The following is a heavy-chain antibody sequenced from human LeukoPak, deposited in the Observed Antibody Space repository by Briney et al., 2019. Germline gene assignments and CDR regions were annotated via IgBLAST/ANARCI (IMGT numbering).Heavy chain of an antibody. CDR2: LKQDGSVR. J-gene: IGHJ3*02. CDR3: VREGPVGGEFDI. V-gene: IGHV3-7*01. D-gene: IGHD1-26*01. CDR1: GFDFSNYW. Sequence: GGSLRVSCAAMGFDFSNYWMSWVRQTPGKGLEWVANLKQDGSVRGFVDSVKGRFTVSRDNAKKSLYLQMNSLRAEDTALYHCVREGPVGGEFDIWGQGTMVTASS.